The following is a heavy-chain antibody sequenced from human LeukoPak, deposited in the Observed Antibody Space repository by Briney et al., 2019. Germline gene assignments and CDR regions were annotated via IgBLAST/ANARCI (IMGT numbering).Heavy chain of an antibody. CDR1: GYTLTELS. CDR3: ATDRKTYYDFWSGSTKPYYFDY. D-gene: IGHD3-3*01. J-gene: IGHJ4*02. V-gene: IGHV1-24*01. CDR2: FDPEDGET. Sequence: ASVKVSCKVSGYTLTELSMHWVRQAPGKGLAWMGGFDPEDGETIYAQKFQGRVTMTEDTSTDTAYMELSSLRSEDTAVYYCATDRKTYYDFWSGSTKPYYFDYWGQGTLVTVSS.